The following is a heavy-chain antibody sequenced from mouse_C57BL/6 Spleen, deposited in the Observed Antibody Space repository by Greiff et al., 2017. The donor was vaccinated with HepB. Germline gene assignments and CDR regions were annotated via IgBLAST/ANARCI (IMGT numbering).Heavy chain of an antibody. D-gene: IGHD2-4*01. J-gene: IGHJ2*01. CDR3: AREGGRLRGDFDY. V-gene: IGHV3-6*01. Sequence: EVKLQESGPGLVKPSQSLSLTCSVTGYSITSGYYWNWIRQFPGNKLEWMGYISYDGSNNYNPSLKNRISITRDTSKNQFFLKLNSVTTEDTATYYCAREGGRLRGDFDYWGQGTTLTVSS. CDR2: ISYDGSN. CDR1: GYSITSGYY.